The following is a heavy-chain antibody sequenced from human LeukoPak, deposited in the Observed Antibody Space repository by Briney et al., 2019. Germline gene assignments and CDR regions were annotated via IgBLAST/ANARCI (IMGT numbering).Heavy chain of an antibody. V-gene: IGHV1-46*01. CDR1: GYTFTSYY. J-gene: IGHJ3*02. CDR2: LNPNSGGT. D-gene: IGHD3-10*01. CDR3: ARDTYYYGSGPLHDAFDI. Sequence: ASVKVSCTASGYTFTSYYMHWVRQAPGQGLEWMGILNPNSGGTSYAQKFQGRVTMTRDTSTSTVYMELSSLRSEDTAVYYCARDTYYYGSGPLHDAFDIWGQGTMVTVSS.